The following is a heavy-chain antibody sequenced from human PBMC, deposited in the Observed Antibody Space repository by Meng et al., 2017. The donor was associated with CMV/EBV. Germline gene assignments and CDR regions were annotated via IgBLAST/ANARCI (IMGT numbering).Heavy chain of an antibody. J-gene: IGHJ6*02. D-gene: IGHD2-2*01. CDR3: ATDPDIVVVPAAIGYYYYYGMDV. CDR2: ITPIFGTA. Sequence: SVKVSCKASGGTFSSYAISWVRQAPGQGLEWMGGITPIFGTANYAQKFQGRVTITTDESTSTAYMELSSLRSEDTAVYYCATDPDIVVVPAAIGYYYYYGMDVWGQGTTVTVSS. CDR1: GGTFSSYA. V-gene: IGHV1-69*05.